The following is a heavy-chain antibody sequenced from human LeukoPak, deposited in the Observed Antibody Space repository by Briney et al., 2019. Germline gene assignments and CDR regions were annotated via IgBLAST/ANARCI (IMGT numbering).Heavy chain of an antibody. D-gene: IGHD3-16*02. CDR3: ARGLRSDY. J-gene: IGHJ4*02. CDR2: MNPNSGRR. Sequence: ASVKVSCKASGYTFINYDINWARQAPGQGLEWMGWMNPNSGRRVYAQKFQGRVTMTRNSSINTAYMELTSLRSDDTAVYYCARGLRSDYWGQGTLVTVSS. V-gene: IGHV1-8*01. CDR1: GYTFINYD.